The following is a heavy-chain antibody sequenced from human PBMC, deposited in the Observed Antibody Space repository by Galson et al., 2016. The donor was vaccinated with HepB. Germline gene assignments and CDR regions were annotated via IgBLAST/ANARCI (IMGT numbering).Heavy chain of an antibody. D-gene: IGHD3-10*01. Sequence: SVKVSCKTSDYSFTTYDISWVRQAPGQGLEWMGWISAFNGNTDFPQKFQGRFTLTTDTSTSTAYMELRSLRSDDTAVYYCARLNGEAPRGSYSYYYGMDVWGQGTTVIVPS. V-gene: IGHV1-18*01. J-gene: IGHJ6*02. CDR1: DYSFTTYD. CDR3: ARLNGEAPRGSYSYYYGMDV. CDR2: ISAFNGNT.